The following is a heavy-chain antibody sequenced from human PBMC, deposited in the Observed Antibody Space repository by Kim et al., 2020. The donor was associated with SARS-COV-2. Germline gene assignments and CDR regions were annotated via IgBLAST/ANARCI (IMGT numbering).Heavy chain of an antibody. CDR1: GFTFSSYS. Sequence: GGSLRLSCAASGFTFSSYSMNWVRQAPGKGLEWVSSISSSSSYIYYADSVKGRFTISRDNAKNSLYLQMNSLRAEDTAVYYCARDGTAMASFDYWGQGTLVTVSS. J-gene: IGHJ4*02. D-gene: IGHD5-18*01. V-gene: IGHV3-21*01. CDR3: ARDGTAMASFDY. CDR2: ISSSSSYI.